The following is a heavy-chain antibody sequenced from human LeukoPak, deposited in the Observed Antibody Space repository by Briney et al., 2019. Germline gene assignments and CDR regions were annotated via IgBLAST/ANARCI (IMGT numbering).Heavy chain of an antibody. V-gene: IGHV3-23*01. Sequence: PGGSLRLSCAASGFTFSSYAMSWVRQAPGKGLEWVSAISGSGGSTYYADSVKGRFTISRDNSRNTLYLQMNSLKTEDTAAYYCTTKGTTVTRGDYWGQGTLVAVSS. CDR1: GFTFSSYA. CDR2: ISGSGGST. J-gene: IGHJ4*02. CDR3: TTKGTTVTRGDY. D-gene: IGHD4-17*01.